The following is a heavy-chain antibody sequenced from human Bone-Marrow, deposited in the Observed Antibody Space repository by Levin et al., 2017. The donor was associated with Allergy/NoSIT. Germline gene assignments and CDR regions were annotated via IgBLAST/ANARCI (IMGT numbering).Heavy chain of an antibody. J-gene: IGHJ4*02. CDR1: GFTFSNYD. D-gene: IGHD3-3*01. V-gene: IGHV3-13*01. CDR2: ISSAGDT. CDR3: VRARNGYYEH. Sequence: SGGSLRLSCEASGFTFSNYDMHWVRQSTGKGLEWVSTISSAGDTYYPDSVKGRFTVSRENAENSLYLQMKSLAVGDTAVYFCVRARNGYYEHWGQGTLVTVS.